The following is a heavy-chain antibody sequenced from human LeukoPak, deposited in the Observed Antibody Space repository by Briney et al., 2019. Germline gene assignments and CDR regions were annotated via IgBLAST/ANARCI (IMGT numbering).Heavy chain of an antibody. CDR2: ISGSGGST. V-gene: IGHV3-23*01. CDR1: GFTFSSYA. Sequence: GGSLRLSCAASGFTFSSYAMSWVRQAPGKGLEWVSAISGSGGSTYYADSVKGRFTISRDNSKNTLYLQMNILRAEDTAVYYCAKAHLNWNPQILFDYWGQGTLVTVSS. CDR3: AKAHLNWNPQILFDY. J-gene: IGHJ4*02. D-gene: IGHD1-20*01.